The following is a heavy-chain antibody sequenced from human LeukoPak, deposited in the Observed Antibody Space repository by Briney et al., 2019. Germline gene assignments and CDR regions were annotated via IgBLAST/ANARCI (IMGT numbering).Heavy chain of an antibody. Sequence: GGSLRLSCAASGLTVGNNYMHWVRQAPGKGLEYVSAISSNGGSTYYADSVKGRFTISRDNYKNTLNLQMSSLRAEDTAVYYCVVSYLYAFDIWGQGTMVTVSS. CDR1: GLTVGNNY. V-gene: IGHV3-64D*09. CDR3: VVSYLYAFDI. J-gene: IGHJ3*02. D-gene: IGHD5-18*01. CDR2: ISSNGGST.